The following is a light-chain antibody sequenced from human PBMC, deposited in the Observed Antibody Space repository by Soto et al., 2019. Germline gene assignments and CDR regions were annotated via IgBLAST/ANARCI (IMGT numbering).Light chain of an antibody. V-gene: IGLV3-1*01. Sequence: SYELTQPPSVSVSPGKKASITCSGDKLGDKYACWYQQKPGQSPVLVIYQDSKRPSGIPERFSGSNSGNTATLTISGTQAMDEADYYCQAWDSSVVFGGGTKVTVL. J-gene: IGLJ2*01. CDR1: KLGDKY. CDR3: QAWDSSVV. CDR2: QDS.